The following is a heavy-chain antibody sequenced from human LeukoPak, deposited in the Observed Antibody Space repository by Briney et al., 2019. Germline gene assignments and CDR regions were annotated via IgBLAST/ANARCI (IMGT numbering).Heavy chain of an antibody. CDR3: ARDGGNWYVGY. J-gene: IGHJ4*02. CDR2: INPKSDHT. D-gene: IGHD1-1*01. CDR1: GYTFTDYH. Sequence: ASVKVSCKTSGYTFTDYHLYWVRQAPGKGLEWIGWINPKSDHTNYAEKFQGRVTMTRDTSISTVCMELNRLTSDDTAVYSCARDGGNWYVGYWGQGTLVTVSS. V-gene: IGHV1-2*02.